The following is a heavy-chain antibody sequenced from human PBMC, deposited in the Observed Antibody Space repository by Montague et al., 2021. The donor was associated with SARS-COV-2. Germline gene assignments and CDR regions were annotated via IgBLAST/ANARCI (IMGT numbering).Heavy chain of an antibody. CDR2: IFYRGTT. CDR1: GDSMTYFY. J-gene: IGHJ4*02. D-gene: IGHD1-1*01. V-gene: IGHV4-59*01. CDR3: ASGATRTFDY. Sequence: SETLSLTCTVSGDSMTYFYWSWIRQTPEKGLEWIGYIFYRGTTKYNPSLESRVTITVDTSKDQFYLKLNSVTAADTAVYYCASGATRTFDYWGQGTRVTVSS.